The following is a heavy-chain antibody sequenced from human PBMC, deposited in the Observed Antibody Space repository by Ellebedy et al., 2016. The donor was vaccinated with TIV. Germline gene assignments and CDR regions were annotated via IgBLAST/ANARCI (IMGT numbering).Heavy chain of an antibody. CDR2: IIPILDTA. V-gene: IGHV1-69*10. J-gene: IGHJ6*02. CDR3: GRASQDAMDV. D-gene: IGHD2-21*01. Sequence: AASVKVSCKASGGTFSSYAISWVRQAPGQGPEWIGGIIPILDTANYARKFQGRVTVTADKSTSTAYMELTSLGFEDTAVYFCGRASQDAMDVWGQGTTVTVSS. CDR1: GGTFSSYA.